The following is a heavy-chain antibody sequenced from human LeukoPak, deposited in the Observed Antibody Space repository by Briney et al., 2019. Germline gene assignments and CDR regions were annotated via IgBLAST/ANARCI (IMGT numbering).Heavy chain of an antibody. J-gene: IGHJ3*02. V-gene: IGHV3-43*01. CDR2: ISWDDNTE. CDR3: GKGPRRCTGCDGFDI. CDR1: GFTFDDYS. D-gene: IGHD1-14*01. Sequence: GGSLRLSCAASGFTFDDYSMRWVRQVPGKGLEWVSIISWDDNTEYYADSVKGQFTISRDNSKTSLYLQMNSLRTEDTALYYCGKGPRRCTGCDGFDILGQGTMVTVSS.